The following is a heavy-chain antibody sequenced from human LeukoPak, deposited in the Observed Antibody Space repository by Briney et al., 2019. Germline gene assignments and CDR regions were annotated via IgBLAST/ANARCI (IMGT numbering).Heavy chain of an antibody. CDR3: ASTRWLQLWLDY. Sequence: SDTLSLTCTVSGGSISSSSYYWGWIRQPPGKGLEWIGSIYYSGSTYYNPSLKGRVTISVDTSKNQFSLKLSSVTAADTAVYYCASTRWLQLWLDYWGQGTLVTVSS. D-gene: IGHD5-24*01. V-gene: IGHV4-39*01. CDR2: IYYSGST. CDR1: GGSISSSSYY. J-gene: IGHJ4*02.